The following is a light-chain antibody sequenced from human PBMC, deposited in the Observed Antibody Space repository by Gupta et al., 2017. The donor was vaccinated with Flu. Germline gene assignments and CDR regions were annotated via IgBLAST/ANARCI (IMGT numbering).Light chain of an antibody. Sequence: ILIAHSPSSFSASTGDRVTITCRASQGVSSYLAWYQQQPGKAPKPLIYAASTLQSGVPSRFSGSGSGPDFTLTISCLQSEDFATYSCQHDESNPYTFGQGTKMEIK. CDR2: AAS. CDR1: QGVSSY. CDR3: QHDESNPYT. J-gene: IGKJ2*01. V-gene: IGKV1-8*01.